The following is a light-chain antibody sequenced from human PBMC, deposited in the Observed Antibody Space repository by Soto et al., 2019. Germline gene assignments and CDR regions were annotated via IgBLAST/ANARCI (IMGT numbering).Light chain of an antibody. V-gene: IGKV3-11*01. CDR1: QSVSRY. CDR2: EAS. CDR3: QQRSNWLS. J-gene: IGKJ4*01. Sequence: EIVLTQSPATLSLSPGERATLSCRASQSVSRYLAWYQQKPGQAPRLLIYEASKRATGIPARFSGSGSATDFTLTISSLEPEDFAVYYCQQRSNWLSFGGGTKVEIK.